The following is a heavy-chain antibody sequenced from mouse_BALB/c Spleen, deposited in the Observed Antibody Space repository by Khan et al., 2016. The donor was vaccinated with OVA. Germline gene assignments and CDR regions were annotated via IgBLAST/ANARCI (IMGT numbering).Heavy chain of an antibody. J-gene: IGHJ3*01. Sequence: EVELVESGGGLVEPGGSLKLSCAASGFTFSSFVMSWVRQTPAKRLEWGATISSAATYTYYPDRVKGRFTISRDNAKNTLYLQMNSLRSDDTAIYYCANGNYGWFAYWGQGTLVTVST. D-gene: IGHD2-1*01. CDR2: ISSAATYT. CDR1: GFTFSSFV. CDR3: ANGNYGWFAY. V-gene: IGHV5-9-1*01.